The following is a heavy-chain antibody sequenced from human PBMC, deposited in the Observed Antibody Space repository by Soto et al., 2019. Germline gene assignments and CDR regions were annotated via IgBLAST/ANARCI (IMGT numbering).Heavy chain of an antibody. CDR2: VSGDGSST. D-gene: IGHD6-19*01. CDR3: ARFGNIAVAAIGY. Sequence: GGSLRLSCAASGFTFSSSWMHWVRQAPGKGLVWVSRVSGDGSSTNYADSVKGRFTISRDNAKNTLYLQMNSLRAEDTALYYCARFGNIAVAAIGYWGRGTLVTVSS. J-gene: IGHJ4*02. CDR1: GFTFSSSW. V-gene: IGHV3-74*01.